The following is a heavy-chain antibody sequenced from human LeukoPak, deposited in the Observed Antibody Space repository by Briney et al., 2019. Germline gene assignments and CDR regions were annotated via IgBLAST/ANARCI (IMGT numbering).Heavy chain of an antibody. CDR2: MNPNSGGT. CDR3: ARDRARVAGLYYFDY. J-gene: IGHJ4*02. V-gene: IGHV1-2*02. D-gene: IGHD6-19*01. CDR1: GYTFKNYD. Sequence: ASVKVSCKASGYTFKNYDINWVRQATGQGLEWMGWMNPNSGGTNYAQKFQGRVTMTWDTSISTAYMELSRLRSDDTAVYYCARDRARVAGLYYFDYWGQGTPVTVSS.